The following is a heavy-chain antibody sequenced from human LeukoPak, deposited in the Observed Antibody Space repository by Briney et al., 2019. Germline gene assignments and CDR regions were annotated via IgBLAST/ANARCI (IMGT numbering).Heavy chain of an antibody. CDR1: GFTFSSYN. D-gene: IGHD4-17*01. V-gene: IGHV3-21*01. J-gene: IGHJ4*02. CDR3: ARDSTTVTPY. Sequence: GGSLRLSCAASGFTFSSYNMNWVRQAPGKGLGWVSSISSSSSYIYYADSVKGRFTISRDNAKNSLYLQMNSLRAEDTAVYYCARDSTTVTPYWGQGTLVTVSS. CDR2: ISSSSSYI.